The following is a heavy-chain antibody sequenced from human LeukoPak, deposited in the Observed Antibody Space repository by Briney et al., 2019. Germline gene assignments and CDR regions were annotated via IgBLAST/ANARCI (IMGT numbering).Heavy chain of an antibody. J-gene: IGHJ4*02. CDR1: GFTFDDYG. D-gene: IGHD6-13*01. CDR2: ISWNGGST. CDR3: ARDLYSSSWYYFDY. V-gene: IGHV3-20*04. Sequence: GGSLRLSCAASGFTFDDYGRSWVRHAPGKGLEWVSGISWNGGSTGYADSVKGRFTISRDDAKNSLYLQMNSLRAEDTALYYCARDLYSSSWYYFDYWGQGTLVTVSS.